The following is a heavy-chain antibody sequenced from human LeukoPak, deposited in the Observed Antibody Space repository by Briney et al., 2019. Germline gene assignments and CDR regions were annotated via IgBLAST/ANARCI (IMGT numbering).Heavy chain of an antibody. CDR1: GGSFSGYY. V-gene: IGHV4-59*10. J-gene: IGHJ6*03. CDR3: ARGGYGSGSHTDLFYYYYYMDV. CDR2: IYTSGST. D-gene: IGHD3-10*01. Sequence: SETLSLTCAVYGGSFSGYYWSWIRQPAGKGLEWIGRIYTSGSTNYNPSLKSRVTISVDTSKNQFSLKLSSVTAADTAVYYCARGGYGSGSHTDLFYYYYYMDVWGKGTTVTISS.